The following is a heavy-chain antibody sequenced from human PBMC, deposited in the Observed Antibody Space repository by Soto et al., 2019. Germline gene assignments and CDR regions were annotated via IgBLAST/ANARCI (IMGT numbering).Heavy chain of an antibody. V-gene: IGHV3-30-3*01. Sequence: PGGSLRLSCVASGFNFGTYAIHWVRQAPGKGLQWVGLIAYDGINTYYADSVKGRFTISRDNSKNTLHLQMNSLRPEDTGVYFCARVTPGNNLYYFSGLDVWGQGTSVTVSS. J-gene: IGHJ6*02. D-gene: IGHD1-1*01. CDR3: ARVTPGNNLYYFSGLDV. CDR2: IAYDGINT. CDR1: GFNFGTYA.